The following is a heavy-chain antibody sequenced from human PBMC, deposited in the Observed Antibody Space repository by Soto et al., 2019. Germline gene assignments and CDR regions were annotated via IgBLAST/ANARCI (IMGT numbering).Heavy chain of an antibody. Sequence: GGSLRLSCAASGFTFSNAWMNWVRQAPGKGLEWVGRIKSKTDGGTTDYAAPVKGRFTISRDDSKNTLYLQMNSLKTEDTAVYYCTTTRDRYGDDYGMDVWGQGTTVTVSS. D-gene: IGHD4-17*01. CDR1: GFTFSNAW. CDR3: TTTRDRYGDDYGMDV. V-gene: IGHV3-15*07. J-gene: IGHJ6*02. CDR2: IKSKTDGGTT.